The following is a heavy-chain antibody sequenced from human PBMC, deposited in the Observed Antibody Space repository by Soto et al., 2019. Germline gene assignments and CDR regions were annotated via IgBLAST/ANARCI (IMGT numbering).Heavy chain of an antibody. Sequence: PGGSLRLSCAASGFTFSNYWVHWVRQAPGKGLMWVSRINSDGTTINYADSVKGRFTISRDNAKNTLFLQMNSLRVEDTAVYYCARHSSIWLQFPYDYWGQGTLVTVSS. V-gene: IGHV3-74*01. D-gene: IGHD5-12*01. CDR1: GFTFSNYW. J-gene: IGHJ4*02. CDR3: ARHSSIWLQFPYDY. CDR2: INSDGTTI.